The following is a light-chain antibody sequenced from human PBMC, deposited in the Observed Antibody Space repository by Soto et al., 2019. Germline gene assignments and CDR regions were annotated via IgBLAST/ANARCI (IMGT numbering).Light chain of an antibody. J-gene: IGKJ2*01. CDR1: QSVSRY. Sequence: EFGLTQSPATLSLSPGERATLSCRASQSVSRYLAWYQQKPGQSPRLLIYDASNRATGTPARFSGSGSGTDFTLSIRSLEPEDFAVYYCQHRTNWPPYPFGQGTKLEI. CDR3: QHRTNWPPYP. V-gene: IGKV3-11*01. CDR2: DAS.